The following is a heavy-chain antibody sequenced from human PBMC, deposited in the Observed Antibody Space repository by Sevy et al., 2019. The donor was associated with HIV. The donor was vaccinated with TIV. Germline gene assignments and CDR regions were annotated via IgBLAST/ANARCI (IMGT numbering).Heavy chain of an antibody. CDR3: AKDETPGPTFDY. CDR2: ISGSGGST. V-gene: IGHV3-23*01. CDR1: EFTFSSYA. Sequence: GGSLKLSCAASEFTFSSYAMSWVRQAPGKGLEWVSAISGSGGSTYYADSVKGRFTISRDNSKNTLYLQMNSLRAEDTAVYYCAKDETPGPTFDYWGQGTLVTVSS. J-gene: IGHJ4*02.